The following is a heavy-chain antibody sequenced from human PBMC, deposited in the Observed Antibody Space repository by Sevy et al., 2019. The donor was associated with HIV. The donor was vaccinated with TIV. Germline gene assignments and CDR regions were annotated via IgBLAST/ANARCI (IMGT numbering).Heavy chain of an antibody. D-gene: IGHD3-10*01. Sequence: SETLSLTCSVSGDTISDYHWTWLRLPAGKGLEWIGHMFGSGRTHLNPSLSTRVTMSVDRSENRFSLKLTYVTAADTAVYYCARGGEMIRAVIGSEYAFFHMDVWGTGTTVTVSS. V-gene: IGHV4-4*07. J-gene: IGHJ6*03. CDR1: GDTISDYH. CDR3: ARGGEMIRAVIGSEYAFFHMDV. CDR2: MFGSGRT.